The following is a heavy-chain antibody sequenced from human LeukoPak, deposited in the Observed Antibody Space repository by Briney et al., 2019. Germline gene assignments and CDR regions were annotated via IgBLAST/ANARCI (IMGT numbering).Heavy chain of an antibody. CDR3: ATTVAGTVEYFQH. CDR1: GFTFSDYY. Sequence: GGSLRLSCAASGFTFSDYYMSWIRQAPGKGLEWVSYISSSSSYTNYADSVKGRFTISRDNAKNSLYLQMNSLRAEDTAVYYCATTVAGTVEYFQHWGQGTLVTVSS. D-gene: IGHD6-19*01. J-gene: IGHJ1*01. CDR2: ISSSSSYT. V-gene: IGHV3-11*06.